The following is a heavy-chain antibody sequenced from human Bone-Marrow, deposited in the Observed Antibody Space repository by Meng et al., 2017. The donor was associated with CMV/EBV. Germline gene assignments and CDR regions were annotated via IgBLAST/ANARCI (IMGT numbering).Heavy chain of an antibody. CDR3: ARDVVGAVGYFDY. CDR1: GSTVSSVN. J-gene: IGHJ4*02. CDR2: INPSGGST. V-gene: IGHV1-46*01. Sequence: VQLVQSVAEGNGPGAPGRVASKASGSTVSSVNSHWVRQAPRQALEGMGIINPSGGSTSYAQKYQGRVTMTRDTSTSTVYMELSSLRSEDTAVYYCARDVVGAVGYFDYWGQGTLVTVSS. D-gene: IGHD1-26*01.